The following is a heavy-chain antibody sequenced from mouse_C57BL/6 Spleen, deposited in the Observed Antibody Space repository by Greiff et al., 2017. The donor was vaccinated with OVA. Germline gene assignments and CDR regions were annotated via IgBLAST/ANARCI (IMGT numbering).Heavy chain of an antibody. V-gene: IGHV1-69*01. Sequence: VQLQQPGAELVMPGASVKLSCKASGYTFTSYWMHWVKQRPGQGLEWIGEIDPSDSYTNYNQKFKGKSTLTVDKSSSTAYMQLSSLTSEDSAVYYCARRKAYYAMVYWGQGTSVTVSS. CDR3: ARRKAYYAMVY. J-gene: IGHJ4*01. CDR1: GYTFTSYW. CDR2: IDPSDSYT.